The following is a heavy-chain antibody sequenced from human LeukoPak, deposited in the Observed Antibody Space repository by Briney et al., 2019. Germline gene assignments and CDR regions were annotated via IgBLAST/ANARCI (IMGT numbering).Heavy chain of an antibody. CDR3: ARDGYCTNGVCTGGAFDI. Sequence: PSETLPLTCTVSGGSISSYYWSWIRQPAGKGLEWIGRIYTSGSTNYNPSLKSRVTMSVDTSKNRFSLKLSSVTAADTAVYYCARDGYCTNGVCTGGAFDIWGQGTMVTVSS. CDR1: GGSISSYY. D-gene: IGHD2-8*01. CDR2: IYTSGST. V-gene: IGHV4-4*07. J-gene: IGHJ3*02.